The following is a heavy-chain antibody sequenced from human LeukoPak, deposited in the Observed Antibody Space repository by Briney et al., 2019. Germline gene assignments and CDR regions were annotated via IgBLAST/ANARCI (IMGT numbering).Heavy chain of an antibody. CDR3: ARGRGYCSSTSCYNGFDP. Sequence: ASVKVSCKASGGTFSSYAISWVRQAPGQGLEWVGGIIPIFGTANYAQKFQGRVTITADESTSTAYMELSSLRSEDTAVYYCARGRGYCSSTSCYNGFDPWGQGTLVTVSS. CDR1: GGTFSSYA. V-gene: IGHV1-69*13. D-gene: IGHD2-2*02. CDR2: IIPIFGTA. J-gene: IGHJ5*02.